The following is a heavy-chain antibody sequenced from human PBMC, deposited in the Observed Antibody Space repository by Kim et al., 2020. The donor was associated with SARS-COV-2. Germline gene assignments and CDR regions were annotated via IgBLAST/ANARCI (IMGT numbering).Heavy chain of an antibody. J-gene: IGHJ4*02. V-gene: IGHV3-33*01. Sequence: GGSLRLSCAASGFTFSSYGMHWVRQAPGKGLEWVAVIWYDGSNKYYADSVKGRFTISRDNSKNTLYLQMNSLRAEDTAVCYCARWFGELNTNFDYWGQGTLVTVSS. CDR2: IWYDGSNK. D-gene: IGHD3-10*01. CDR1: GFTFSSYG. CDR3: ARWFGELNTNFDY.